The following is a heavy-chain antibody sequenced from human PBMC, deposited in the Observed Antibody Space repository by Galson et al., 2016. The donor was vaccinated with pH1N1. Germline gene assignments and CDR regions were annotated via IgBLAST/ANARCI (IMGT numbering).Heavy chain of an antibody. J-gene: IGHJ4*02. CDR2: IIGMFGIT. CDR3: ARGRGYNYGYVDN. CDR1: GGTFRTYA. Sequence: SVKVSCKASGGTFRTYAISWVRQAPGQGLEWMGGIIGMFGITNYAQKFQGRVSITAEEITSSAYMELTSLRSDDTAVYYCARGRGYNYGYVDNWGQGTLVTVSS. V-gene: IGHV1-69*13. D-gene: IGHD5-12*01.